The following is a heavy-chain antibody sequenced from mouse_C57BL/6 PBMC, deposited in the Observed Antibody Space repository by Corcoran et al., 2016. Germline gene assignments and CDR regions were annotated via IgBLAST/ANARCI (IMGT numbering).Heavy chain of an antibody. CDR3: ARSPFTTVVATDAMDY. V-gene: IGHV1-26*01. J-gene: IGHJ4*01. Sequence: EVQLQQSGPELVKPGASVKISCKASGYTFTDYYMNWVKQSHGKSLEWIGDINPNNGGTSYNQKFKGKATLTVDKSSSTAYMELRSLTSEDSAVYYCARSPFTTVVATDAMDYWGQGTSVTVSS. CDR2: INPNNGGT. CDR1: GYTFTDYY. D-gene: IGHD1-1*01.